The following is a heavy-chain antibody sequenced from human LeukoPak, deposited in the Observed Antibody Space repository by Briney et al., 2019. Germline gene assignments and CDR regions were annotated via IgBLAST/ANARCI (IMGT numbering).Heavy chain of an antibody. V-gene: IGHV1-2*02. J-gene: IGHJ4*02. CDR1: GYTFTGYY. CDR3: ARDLLYQGRFGGAGTTDFDY. Sequence: ASVKVSCKASGYTFTGYYMHWVRQAPGQGLEWMGWINPNSGGTNYAQKFQGRVTMTRDTSISTAYMELSRLRSDDTAVYYCARDLLYQGRFGGAGTTDFDYWGQGTLVTVSS. D-gene: IGHD1-7*01. CDR2: INPNSGGT.